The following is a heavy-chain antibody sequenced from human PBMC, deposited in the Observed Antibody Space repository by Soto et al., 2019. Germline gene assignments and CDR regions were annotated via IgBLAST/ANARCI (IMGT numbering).Heavy chain of an antibody. Sequence: QVRLVQSGDEVRKPGSSVKVSCKASGYIFVNYGIAWVRQAPGQGLEWMGWISPYSGNTHYASKVQGRLTMTTDPSTSTAYMDLGSLTSDDKAVYYCAMGDNVTPTPQDVWGQGTTVTVSS. J-gene: IGHJ6*02. D-gene: IGHD3-16*01. CDR3: AMGDNVTPTPQDV. CDR1: GYIFVNYG. V-gene: IGHV1-18*01. CDR2: ISPYSGNT.